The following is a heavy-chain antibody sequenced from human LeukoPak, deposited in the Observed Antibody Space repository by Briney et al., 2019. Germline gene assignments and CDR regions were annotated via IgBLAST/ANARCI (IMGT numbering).Heavy chain of an antibody. V-gene: IGHV1-2*04. D-gene: IGHD3-10*01. Sequence: ASVKVSCKASGYTFTDYYIHWVRQAPGQGLEWLGWINPNSGVTNYAQKFQGWVTMTRDTSISTAYKELSGLRSDDTAVYYCARVSLIYGSGSYYQSPLAYWGQGTLVTVSS. CDR3: ARVSLIYGSGSYYQSPLAY. CDR1: GYTFTDYY. J-gene: IGHJ4*02. CDR2: INPNSGVT.